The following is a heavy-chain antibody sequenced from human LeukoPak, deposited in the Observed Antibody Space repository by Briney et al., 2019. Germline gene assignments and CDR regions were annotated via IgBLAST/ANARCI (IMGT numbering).Heavy chain of an antibody. CDR2: ISASGGTT. Sequence: GGSLRLSCAASGFTFSSCAMSWVRQAPGKGLEWVSGISASGGTTYYADSVKGRFTISRDNSKNTLYLQMNSLRAEDTAVYYCTRDAAGSYDSIHWGQGTLVTVSS. D-gene: IGHD3-22*01. J-gene: IGHJ4*02. V-gene: IGHV3-23*01. CDR1: GFTFSSCA. CDR3: TRDAAGSYDSIH.